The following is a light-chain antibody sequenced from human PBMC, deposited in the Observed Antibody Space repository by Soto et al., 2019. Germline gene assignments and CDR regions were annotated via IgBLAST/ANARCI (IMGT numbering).Light chain of an antibody. J-gene: IGKJ4*01. CDR1: QSISSW. CDR3: QQYNSYWLT. V-gene: IGKV1-5*01. Sequence: DIQMTQSPSTLSASVGDRVTIACRASQSISSWLAWYQQKPGKAPKLLIYDASSLESGVPSRFSGSGSGTEFTLTISSLQPDDFATYYCQQYNSYWLTFGGGTQVDIK. CDR2: DAS.